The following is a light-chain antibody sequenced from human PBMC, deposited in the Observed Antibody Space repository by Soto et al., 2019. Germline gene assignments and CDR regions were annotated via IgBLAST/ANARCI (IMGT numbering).Light chain of an antibody. J-gene: IGLJ2*01. CDR1: SSDVGGYNY. CDR2: DVS. CDR3: SSYTSSSTVV. Sequence: QSALTQPASVSGSPGQSITISCTGTSSDVGGYNYVSWYQQHPGKAPKLMIYDVSNRPSGVSNRFSGSKSGNTASLTISGRQAEDEADYYCSSYTSSSTVVFCGGTKLTVL. V-gene: IGLV2-14*01.